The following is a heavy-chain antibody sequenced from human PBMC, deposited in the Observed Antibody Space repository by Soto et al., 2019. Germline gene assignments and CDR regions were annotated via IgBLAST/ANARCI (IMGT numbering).Heavy chain of an antibody. CDR3: ARDIGSYAYGEGY. CDR2: VYSSGTT. CDR1: GGSINSYW. V-gene: IGHV4-4*07. J-gene: IGHJ4*02. Sequence: LLETLSLTCSASGGSINSYWWSWIRQPAGKGLEWIGRVYSSGTTDYNPSLNSRATLSVETSKNQFSLKLSSVTAADTAVYYCARDIGSYAYGEGYWGQG. D-gene: IGHD3-10*01.